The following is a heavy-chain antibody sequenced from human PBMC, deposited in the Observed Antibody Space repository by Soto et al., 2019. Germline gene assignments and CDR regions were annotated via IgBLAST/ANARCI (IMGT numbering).Heavy chain of an antibody. J-gene: IGHJ4*02. CDR2: ITNDGHSK. CDR1: GFTFSSYP. CDR3: ARQTVMAAYFEH. Sequence: QVQLVESGGGVVQPGRSLRLSCAASGFTFSSYPMHWVRRAPGKGLEWLAVITNDGHSKYYADSVQGRFTISRDNSKNTVYLQMNSLRAEDTAVYYCARQTVMAAYFEHWGQGTLVTVSS. D-gene: IGHD5-18*01. V-gene: IGHV3-30-3*01.